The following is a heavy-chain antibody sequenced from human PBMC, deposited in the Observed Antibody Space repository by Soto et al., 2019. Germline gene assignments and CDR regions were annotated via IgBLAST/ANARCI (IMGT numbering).Heavy chain of an antibody. D-gene: IGHD1-1*01. J-gene: IGHJ5*02. CDR3: AREELPPGTSFNSWFDP. CDR2: ISGSSTYI. CDR1: GFTFSNYK. V-gene: IGHV3-21*01. Sequence: GGSLRLSCVGSGFTFSNYKMNWVRQAPGQGLEWVSSISGSSTYIYYADSVRGRFTISRDNAKNSVHLQMNSLRVEDTAVYFCAREELPPGTSFNSWFDPWGQGTLVTVS.